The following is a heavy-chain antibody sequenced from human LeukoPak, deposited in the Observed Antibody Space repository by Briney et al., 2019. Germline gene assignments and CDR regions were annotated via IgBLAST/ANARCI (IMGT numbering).Heavy chain of an antibody. D-gene: IGHD6-13*01. J-gene: IGHJ4*02. CDR3: AKDTYSSSWSPKAADY. CDR1: GFTFSSYG. V-gene: IGHV3-30*02. CDR2: IRYDGSNK. Sequence: GGSLRLSCAASGFTFSSYGMHWVRQAPGKGLEWVAFIRYDGSNKYYADSVKGRFTISRDNSKNTLYLQMNSLRAEDTAVYYCAKDTYSSSWSPKAADYWCQGTLVTVSS.